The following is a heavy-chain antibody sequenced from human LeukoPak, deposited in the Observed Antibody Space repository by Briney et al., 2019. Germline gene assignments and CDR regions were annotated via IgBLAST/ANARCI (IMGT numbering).Heavy chain of an antibody. CDR3: ARVDPTGDGYNCFDS. D-gene: IGHD5-24*01. V-gene: IGHV3-74*01. Sequence: PGESLRLSCAASGFTFSTYWMHWVRQSPGKGLLWVARINTDGSSTLYAGSVKGRFTISRDNAKSTLYLQMDSLRPEDTAVYYCARVDPTGDGYNCFDSWGQGTLVTVSS. J-gene: IGHJ4*02. CDR2: INTDGSST. CDR1: GFTFSTYW.